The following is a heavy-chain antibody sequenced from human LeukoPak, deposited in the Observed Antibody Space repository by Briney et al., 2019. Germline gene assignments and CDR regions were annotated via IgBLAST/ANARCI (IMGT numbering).Heavy chain of an antibody. J-gene: IGHJ4*02. D-gene: IGHD1-1*01. CDR3: VPTGKTGFGYFDY. CDR2: IRDDGSDK. CDR1: GFIFSAYG. V-gene: IGHV3-30*02. Sequence: PGGSLRLSCAASGFIFSAYGMHWVRQAPGKGLEWVAFIRDDGSDKYYLDSVKGRFTISRDNSKNSLYLEMNSLRAEDSAVYYCVPTGKTGFGYFDYWGQGTLVTVSS.